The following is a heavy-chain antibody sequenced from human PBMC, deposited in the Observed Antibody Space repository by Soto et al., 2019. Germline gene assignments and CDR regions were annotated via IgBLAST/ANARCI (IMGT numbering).Heavy chain of an antibody. D-gene: IGHD5-18*01. Sequence: PGESLKISCKGSGYSFTSYWINWVRQMPGKGLEWMGRIDPSDSYTNYSPSFQGHVTISADKSISTAYLQWSSLKASDTAMYYCARRNSYGYYYYGMDVWGQGATVTVSS. J-gene: IGHJ6*02. V-gene: IGHV5-10-1*01. CDR3: ARRNSYGYYYYGMDV. CDR1: GYSFTSYW. CDR2: IDPSDSYT.